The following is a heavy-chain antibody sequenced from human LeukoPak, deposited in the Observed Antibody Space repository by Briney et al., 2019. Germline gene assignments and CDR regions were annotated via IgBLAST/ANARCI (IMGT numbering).Heavy chain of an antibody. V-gene: IGHV3-30*02. D-gene: IGHD3-22*01. Sequence: TGGSLRLSCAASGFTFSSYGMHWVRQAPGKGLEWVAFIRYDGSNKYYADSVKGRFTISRDNSKNTLYLQMNSLRAEDTAVYYCAKDAIDSSGYYFFDYWGQGTLVTVSS. CDR2: IRYDGSNK. J-gene: IGHJ4*02. CDR3: AKDAIDSSGYYFFDY. CDR1: GFTFSSYG.